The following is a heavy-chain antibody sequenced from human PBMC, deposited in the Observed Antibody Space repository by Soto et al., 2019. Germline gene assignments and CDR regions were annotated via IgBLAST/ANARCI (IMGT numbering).Heavy chain of an antibody. J-gene: IGHJ6*03. CDR2: IRSKGNNYAT. CDR3: SRQASDFWSGKPQYYMDV. V-gene: IGHV3-73*01. D-gene: IGHD3-3*01. CDR1: EFTFSGPA. Sequence: GGSLRLSSAASEFTFSGPAMHWVRQASGKGLEWVGRIRSKGNNYATVYGASLKGRFTISRDDAKNTAYLQMNSLNTEDTAVYYCSRQASDFWSGKPQYYMDVWGKGTTVTVSS.